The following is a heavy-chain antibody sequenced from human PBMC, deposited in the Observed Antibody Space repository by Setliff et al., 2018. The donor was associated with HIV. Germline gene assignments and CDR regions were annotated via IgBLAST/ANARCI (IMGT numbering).Heavy chain of an antibody. V-gene: IGHV6-1*01. CDR1: GDSVSSDSAV. Sequence: SQTLSLTCAISGDSVSSDSAVWNWIRQSPSRGLEWLARTYYRSKWYTDYAVSVKSRITINPDTSRNQSSLQLSSVVPDDSAVYFCARGGITAYYFDHWAQGTLVTVSS. D-gene: IGHD5-18*01. J-gene: IGHJ4*02. CDR2: TYYRSKWYT. CDR3: ARGGITAYYFDH.